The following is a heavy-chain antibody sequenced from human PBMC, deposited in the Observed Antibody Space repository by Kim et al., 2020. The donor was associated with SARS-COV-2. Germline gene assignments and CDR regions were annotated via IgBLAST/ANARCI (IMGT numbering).Heavy chain of an antibody. V-gene: IGHV1-3*01. CDR3: ARASRLWFGELAFDI. J-gene: IGHJ3*02. CDR2: INAGNGNT. CDR1: GYTFTSYA. D-gene: IGHD3-10*01. Sequence: ASVKVSCKASGYTFTSYAMHWVRQAPGQRLEWMGWINAGNGNTKYSQKFQGRVTITRDTSASTAYMELSSLRSEDTAVYYCARASRLWFGELAFDIWGQGTMVTVSS.